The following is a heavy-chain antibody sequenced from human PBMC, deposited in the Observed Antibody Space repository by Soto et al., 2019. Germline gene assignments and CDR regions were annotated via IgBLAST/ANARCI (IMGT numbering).Heavy chain of an antibody. J-gene: IGHJ6*02. D-gene: IGHD6-19*01. CDR1: GSTFTSYG. CDR3: ARDRQWLRYGDYYYGMDV. V-gene: IGHV1-18*01. CDR2: ISAYNGNT. Sequence: ASVKVSCQASGSTFTSYGISWVRQAPGQGLEWMGWISAYNGNTNYAQKLQGRVTMTTDTSTSTAYMELRSLRSDDTAVYYCARDRQWLRYGDYYYGMDVWGQGTTVTVS.